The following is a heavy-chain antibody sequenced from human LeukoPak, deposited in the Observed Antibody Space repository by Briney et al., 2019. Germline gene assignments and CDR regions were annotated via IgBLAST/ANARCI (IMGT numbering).Heavy chain of an antibody. D-gene: IGHD1-26*01. CDR1: GYSFTNYW. CDR3: ARHEGSGSYYSY. V-gene: IGHV5-51*01. CDR2: ISPDDSDI. J-gene: IGHJ4*02. Sequence: GESLKISCKGSGYSFTNYWIAWVRQMPGRGLEWMGIISPDDSDIRYSPSFQGHVTISADKSISTAYLQWSSLQASDTAMYYCARHEGSGSYYSYWGQGTLVTVSS.